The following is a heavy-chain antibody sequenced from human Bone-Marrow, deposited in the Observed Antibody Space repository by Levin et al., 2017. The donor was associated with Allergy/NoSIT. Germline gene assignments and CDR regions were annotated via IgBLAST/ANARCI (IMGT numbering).Heavy chain of an antibody. V-gene: IGHV3-23*01. J-gene: IGHJ4*02. CDR3: AKTCGGDCYSTFDY. CDR2: ISGGGRST. D-gene: IGHD2-21*02. CDR1: GFTFSNYA. Sequence: PGGSLRLSCAASGFTFSNYAMSWVRQAAGKGLEWVSAISGGGRSTYYVDSVKGRFTISRDKSKNTLYLQMNSLRVEDTALYFCAKTCGGDCYSTFDYWGQGTLVTVSS.